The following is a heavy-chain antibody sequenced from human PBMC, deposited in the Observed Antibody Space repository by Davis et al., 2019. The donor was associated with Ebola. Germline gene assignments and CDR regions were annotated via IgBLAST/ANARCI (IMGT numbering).Heavy chain of an antibody. CDR1: GDSVSGNSGA. Sequence: HSQTLSLTCAISGDSVSGNSGAWNWIRQSPSRGLEWLGRTYYSSKWFNDYAVSVKSRITINPDTSKNQFSLQLSSVTPEDTAVYYGVRGWGRTGMGVWGQGTTVIVSS. CDR3: VRGWGRTGMGV. D-gene: IGHD1-26*01. J-gene: IGHJ6*02. V-gene: IGHV6-1*01. CDR2: TYYSSKWFN.